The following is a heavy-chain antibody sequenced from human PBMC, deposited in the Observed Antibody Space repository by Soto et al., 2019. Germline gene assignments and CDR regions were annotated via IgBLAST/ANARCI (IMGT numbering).Heavy chain of an antibody. V-gene: IGHV1-69*10. CDR3: AREVGYGDFSAALLD. Sequence: SSVKVSCKASGGTVSSHSINWVRQAPGQGLEWMGGIITHLGTSNYAQNLQGRDTITADQSTSTAYMEPNSLTSDDTAVYYCAREVGYGDFSAALLDWGQGTLVTVS. CDR2: IITHLGTS. D-gene: IGHD2-21*02. J-gene: IGHJ4*02. CDR1: GGTVSSHS.